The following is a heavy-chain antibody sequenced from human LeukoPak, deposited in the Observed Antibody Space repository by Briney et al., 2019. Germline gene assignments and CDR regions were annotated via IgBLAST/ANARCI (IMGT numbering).Heavy chain of an antibody. J-gene: IGHJ4*02. CDR2: ISSNGGST. CDR3: ARDTRGWYDY. CDR1: GFTFSSYA. Sequence: GRSLRLSCAASGFTFSSYAMHWVRQAPGKGLEYVSAISSNGGSTYYANSEKGRFTISRDNSKNTLYLQMGSLRAEDMAVYYCARDTRGWYDYWGQGTLVTVSS. V-gene: IGHV3-64*01. D-gene: IGHD6-19*01.